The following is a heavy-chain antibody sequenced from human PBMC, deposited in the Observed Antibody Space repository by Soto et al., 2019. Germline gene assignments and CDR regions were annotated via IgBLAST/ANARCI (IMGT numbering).Heavy chain of an antibody. V-gene: IGHV4-61*01. Sequence: SETLSLTCTVSGGSVSSGSYYWSWIRQPPGKGLEWIGYIYYSGSTNYNPSLKSRVTISVDTSKNQFSLKLSSVTAADTAVYYCARETLGYCSSNSCHPFDYWGQGTLVTVSS. CDR3: ARETLGYCSSNSCHPFDY. J-gene: IGHJ4*02. D-gene: IGHD2-2*01. CDR2: IYYSGST. CDR1: GGSVSSGSYY.